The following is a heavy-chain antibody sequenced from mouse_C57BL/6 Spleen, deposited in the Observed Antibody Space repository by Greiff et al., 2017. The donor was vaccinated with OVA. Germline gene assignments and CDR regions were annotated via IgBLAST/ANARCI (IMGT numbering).Heavy chain of an antibody. CDR3: TRDGPHGAMDY. CDR2: ISSGGDYT. D-gene: IGHD2-3*01. J-gene: IGHJ4*01. CDR1: GFTFSSYA. V-gene: IGHV5-9-1*02. Sequence: EVQLVESGEGLVKPGGSLKLSCAASGFTFSSYAMSWVRQTPEKRLEWVAYISSGGDYTYYADTVKGRFTISRDNARNTLYLQMSSLKSEDTAMYYCTRDGPHGAMDYWGQGTSVTVSS.